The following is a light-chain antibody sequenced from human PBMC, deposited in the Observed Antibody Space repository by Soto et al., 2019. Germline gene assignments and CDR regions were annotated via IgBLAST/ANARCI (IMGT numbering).Light chain of an antibody. CDR2: EAS. V-gene: IGKV1-5*01. CDR1: QSISSW. J-gene: IGKJ1*01. CDR3: QQYNTYPWT. Sequence: DIQMTQSPYTLSASVGDRVTITCRASQSISSWLAWYQQKPGKAPKLLIYEASKLESGVPSRFSGSGSGTEFTLTISSLQPDDFASYYCQQYNTYPWTFGQGTKVEIK.